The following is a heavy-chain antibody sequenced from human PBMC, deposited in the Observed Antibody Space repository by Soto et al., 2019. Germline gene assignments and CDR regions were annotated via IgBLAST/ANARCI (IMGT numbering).Heavy chain of an antibody. CDR1: GGSISSGGYY. Sequence: SETLSLTCTVSGGSISSGGYYWSWIRQHPGKGLEWIGYIYYSGSTYYNPSLKSRVTISVDTSKNQFSLKLSSVTAADTAVYYCAREQRITMVRGVIIRPIDYWGQGTLVTVSS. CDR2: IYYSGST. V-gene: IGHV4-31*03. D-gene: IGHD3-10*01. J-gene: IGHJ4*02. CDR3: AREQRITMVRGVIIRPIDY.